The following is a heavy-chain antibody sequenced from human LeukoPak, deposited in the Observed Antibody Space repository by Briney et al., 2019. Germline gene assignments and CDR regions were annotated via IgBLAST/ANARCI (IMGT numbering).Heavy chain of an antibody. CDR1: GFTFNTHG. CDR3: AKALVDTGFDY. D-gene: IGHD6-13*01. J-gene: IGHJ4*02. V-gene: IGHV3-23*01. Sequence: GGSLRLSCATSGFTFNTHGMHWVRQAPGKGLEWVSAISGSGGSTYYADSVKGRFTISRDNSKNTLYLQMNSLRAEDTAVYYCAKALVDTGFDYWGQGTLVTVSS. CDR2: ISGSGGST.